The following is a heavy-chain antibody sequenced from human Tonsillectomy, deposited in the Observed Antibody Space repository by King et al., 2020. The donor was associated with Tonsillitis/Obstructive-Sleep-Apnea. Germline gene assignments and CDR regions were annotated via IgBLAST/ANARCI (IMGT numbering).Heavy chain of an antibody. CDR3: ARDPNTYSSGGYTDYYSSMDV. J-gene: IGHJ6*03. D-gene: IGHD6-25*01. CDR1: GYTFKAHS. V-gene: IGHV1-3*01. Sequence: VQLVQSGAEVRRPGASVKISCKTSGYTFKAHSLHWVRQAPGQGLKRMGWINPGKGNTQYSKTFQGRVTVSRDAAARTVHLDLRGLTSGDTAVYYCARDPNTYSSGGYTDYYSSMDVWGKGTTVAV. CDR2: INPGKGNT.